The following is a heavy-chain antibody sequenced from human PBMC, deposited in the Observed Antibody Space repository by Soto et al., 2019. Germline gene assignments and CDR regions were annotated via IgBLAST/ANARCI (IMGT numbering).Heavy chain of an antibody. J-gene: IGHJ6*02. CDR3: ARSIGFGEAYNYGMDV. CDR1: GYTFTGYY. V-gene: IGHV1-2*02. Sequence: GASVKVSCKASGYTFTGYYPHWVRQAPGQEPEWMGWINPNSGGTNFAQKFQGRVTMTRDTSIKTVYMELSRLRSDDTAVYYCARSIGFGEAYNYGMDVWGQGTTVTVSS. D-gene: IGHD3-10*01. CDR2: INPNSGGT.